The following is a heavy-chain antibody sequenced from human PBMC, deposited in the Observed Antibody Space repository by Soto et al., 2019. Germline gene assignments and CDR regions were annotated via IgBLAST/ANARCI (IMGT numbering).Heavy chain of an antibody. D-gene: IGHD1-26*01. CDR1: GASINSGDYY. CDR2: IYYSGST. CDR3: ARYWGGSYSPFDY. J-gene: IGHJ4*02. Sequence: PSETLSLTCTVSGASINSGDYYWSWIRQPPGKGLEWIGHIYYSGSTNYNPSLKSRVTISVDTSKNQFSLKLSSVTAADTAVYYCARYWGGSYSPFDYWGQGTLVTVSS. V-gene: IGHV4-61*08.